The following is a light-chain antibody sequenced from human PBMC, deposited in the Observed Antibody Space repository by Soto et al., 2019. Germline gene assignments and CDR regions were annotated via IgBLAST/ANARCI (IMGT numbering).Light chain of an antibody. CDR1: QGISSY. CDR2: GAS. CDR3: QHRNTYPRT. Sequence: DIRLTQSPSFLSASVGDRVTITCRASQGISSYLAWYQQPPGKAPKLLIYGASPLQRGVSSGFSGSGSGTDFTLTISSLQPEDFATYYRQHRNTYPRTFGQGTKLEV. V-gene: IGKV1-9*01. J-gene: IGKJ2*01.